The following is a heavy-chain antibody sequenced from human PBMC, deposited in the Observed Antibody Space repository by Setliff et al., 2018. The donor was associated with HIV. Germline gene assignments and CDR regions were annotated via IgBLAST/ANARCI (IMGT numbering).Heavy chain of an antibody. CDR3: ARDSGTVGADDY. CDR2: ISAGSSLI. D-gene: IGHD1-26*01. CDR1: GFTFSRYA. Sequence: GGSLRLSCAASGFTFSRYAMTWVRQAPGKGLEWVAYISAGSSLIYYVESVKGRLTISRDNAKNSLYLQINTLRTEDTAVYYCARDSGTVGADDYWGQGTLVTVSS. V-gene: IGHV3-48*01. J-gene: IGHJ4*02.